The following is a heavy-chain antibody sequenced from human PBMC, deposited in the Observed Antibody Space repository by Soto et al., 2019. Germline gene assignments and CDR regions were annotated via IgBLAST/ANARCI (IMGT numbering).Heavy chain of an antibody. CDR2: IYYSGST. J-gene: IGHJ4*02. CDR1: GVSIRSYY. D-gene: IGHD3-10*01. Sequence: SETLSLTCTVSGVSIRSYYWSWIRQPPGKGLEWIGYIYYSGSTNYNPSLKSRVTMSVDTSKNQFSLKLRSVTAADTAVHYCARGGDQITSLTNFDYWGQGTLVTVSS. V-gene: IGHV4-59*01. CDR3: ARGGDQITSLTNFDY.